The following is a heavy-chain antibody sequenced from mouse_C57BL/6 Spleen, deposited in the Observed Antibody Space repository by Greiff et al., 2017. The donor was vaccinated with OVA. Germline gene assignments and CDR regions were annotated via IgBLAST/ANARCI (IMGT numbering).Heavy chain of an antibody. V-gene: IGHV1-54*01. CDR2: INPGSGGT. CDR1: GYAFTNYL. CDR3: ARGKYYGSSTWYFDV. J-gene: IGHJ1*03. Sequence: QVHVKQSGAELVRPGTSVKVSCKASGYAFTNYLIEWVKQRPGQGLEWIGVINPGSGGTNYNEKFKGKATLTADKSSSTAYMQLSSLTSEDSAVYFCARGKYYGSSTWYFDVWGTGTTVTVSS. D-gene: IGHD1-1*01.